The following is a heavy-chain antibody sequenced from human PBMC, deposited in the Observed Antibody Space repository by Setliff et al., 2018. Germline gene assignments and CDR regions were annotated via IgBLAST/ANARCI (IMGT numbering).Heavy chain of an antibody. D-gene: IGHD3-22*01. J-gene: IGHJ4*02. Sequence: PSETLSLTCAVYGGSFSTYYWIWIRQPPGKGLEWIGEINHSGSTYYNPSLKSRVTISVDTSKNQFSLKLSSVTAADTAVYYCARVRLHYYGSSGYSYWGQGTLVTVSS. V-gene: IGHV4-34*01. CDR2: INHSGST. CDR1: GGSFSTYY. CDR3: ARVRLHYYGSSGYSY.